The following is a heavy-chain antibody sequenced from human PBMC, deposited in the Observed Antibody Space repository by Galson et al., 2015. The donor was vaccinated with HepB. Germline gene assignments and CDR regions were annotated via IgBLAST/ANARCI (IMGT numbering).Heavy chain of an antibody. Sequence: SVKVSCKASGGTFSSYAISWVRQAPGQGLEWMGGIIPIFGTANYAQKFQGRVTITADESTSTAYMELSSLRSEDTAVYYCAREGGSSGDGNYYYGMDVWGQGTTVTVSS. CDR1: GGTFSSYA. D-gene: IGHD2-15*01. V-gene: IGHV1-69*13. CDR3: AREGGSSGDGNYYYGMDV. CDR2: IIPIFGTA. J-gene: IGHJ6*02.